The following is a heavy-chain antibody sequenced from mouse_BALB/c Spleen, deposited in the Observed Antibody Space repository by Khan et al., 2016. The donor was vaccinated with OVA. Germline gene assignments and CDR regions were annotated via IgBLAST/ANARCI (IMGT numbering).Heavy chain of an antibody. CDR2: ISYSGRT. Sequence: EVQLQESGPGLVNPSQSLSLTCTVTGYSITSDYAWNWIRQFPGNKLEWMGYISYSGRTSYNPSLKSRISITRATSKHQVFLQLNSVTTEDTASYFCARSVTITTVVATDFDYWGQGTTLTVSS. D-gene: IGHD1-1*01. V-gene: IGHV3-2*02. CDR3: ARSVTITTVVATDFDY. CDR1: GYSITSDYA. J-gene: IGHJ2*01.